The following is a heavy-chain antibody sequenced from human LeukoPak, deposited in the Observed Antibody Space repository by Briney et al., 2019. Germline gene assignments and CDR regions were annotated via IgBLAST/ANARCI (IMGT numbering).Heavy chain of an antibody. CDR1: GGSISSGSYY. D-gene: IGHD3-9*01. V-gene: IGHV4-39*01. CDR3: ARQYGDNTLTGYISGAHFDY. J-gene: IGHJ4*02. CDR2: IYYSGST. Sequence: SETLSLTCTVSGGSISSGSYYWGWVRQPPGKGLEWIGSIYYSGSTYYNPSLKSRVTISVDTSKNQFSLRLSSVTAADTAVYHCARQYGDNTLTGYISGAHFDYWGQGTLVTVSS.